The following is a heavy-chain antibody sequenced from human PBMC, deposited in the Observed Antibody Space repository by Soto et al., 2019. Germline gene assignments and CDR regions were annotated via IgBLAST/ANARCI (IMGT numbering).Heavy chain of an antibody. CDR1: GYSFTSYW. J-gene: IGHJ4*02. CDR2: IYPGDSDT. Sequence: GESLKISCKGSGYSFTSYWIGWVRQMPGKGLEWMGIIYPGDSDTRYSPSFQGQVTISADKSISTAYLQWSSLKASDTAMYYCARRAPGGSRSSVSSDYSGPAPLVTVSS. V-gene: IGHV5-51*01. CDR3: ARRAPGGSRSSVSSDY. D-gene: IGHD1-26*01.